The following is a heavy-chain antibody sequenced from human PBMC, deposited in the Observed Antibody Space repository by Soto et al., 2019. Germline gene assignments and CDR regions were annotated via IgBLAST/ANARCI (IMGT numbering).Heavy chain of an antibody. D-gene: IGHD3-16*01. Sequence: QVQLVQSGAEVKKPGASVKVSCKASGYTFTSYGITWVRQAPGQGLEWLGWINGYNGNTNYAQKLQGRVTMTTDTSTSTAYMELRSLRSDDTAVYYWARMGDGPYYYYGMDVWGQGTTVTVSS. CDR3: ARMGDGPYYYYGMDV. J-gene: IGHJ6*02. V-gene: IGHV1-18*01. CDR2: INGYNGNT. CDR1: GYTFTSYG.